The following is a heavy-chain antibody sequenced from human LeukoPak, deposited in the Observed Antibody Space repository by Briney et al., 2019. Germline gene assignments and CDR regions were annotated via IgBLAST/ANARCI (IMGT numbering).Heavy chain of an antibody. CDR2: ISSSSSYI. CDR1: GFTLNSYS. V-gene: IGHV3-21*01. CDR3: ASASYGSGTYAFDI. J-gene: IGHJ3*02. D-gene: IGHD3-10*01. Sequence: PGGSLRLSCVVSGFTLNSYSMNWVRQAPGKGLEWVSSISSSSSYIYYADSVKGRFTISRDNAKNSLYLQMNSLRAEDTAVYYCASASYGSGTYAFDIWGQGTMVTVSS.